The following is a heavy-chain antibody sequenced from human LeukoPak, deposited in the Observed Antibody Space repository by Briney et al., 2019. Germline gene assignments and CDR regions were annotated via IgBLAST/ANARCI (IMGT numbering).Heavy chain of an antibody. J-gene: IGHJ5*02. Sequence: SETLSLTCTVSGYSISSGYYWGWIRQPPGKGLEWIGSIYHSGSTYYNPSLKSRVTISVDTSKNQLSLKLSSVTAADTAVYYCASQPDFWSGNNWFDPWGQGTLVTVSS. V-gene: IGHV4-38-2*02. CDR1: GYSISSGYY. CDR2: IYHSGST. D-gene: IGHD3-3*01. CDR3: ASQPDFWSGNNWFDP.